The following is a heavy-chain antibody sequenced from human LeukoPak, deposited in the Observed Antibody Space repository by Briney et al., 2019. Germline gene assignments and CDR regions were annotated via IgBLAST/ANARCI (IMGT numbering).Heavy chain of an antibody. CDR2: MNPNSGNT. J-gene: IGHJ6*02. CDR3: ARDTVILYYYYGMDV. V-gene: IGHV1-8*01. D-gene: IGHD4-17*01. CDR1: GYTFTSYD. Sequence: ASVKVSCKASGYTFTSYDINWVRQTTGQGLEWMGWMNPNSGNTGYAQKFQGRVTMTRNTSISTAYMELSSLRSEDTAVYYCARDTVILYYYYGMDVWGQGTTVTVSS.